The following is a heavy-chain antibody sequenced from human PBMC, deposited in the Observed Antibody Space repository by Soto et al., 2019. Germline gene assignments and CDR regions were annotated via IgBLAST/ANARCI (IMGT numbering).Heavy chain of an antibody. V-gene: IGHV3-53*05. D-gene: IGHD3-9*01. CDR2: IHSDGTA. CDR3: ARGGGSVQLRYFDWSQSWFDP. J-gene: IGHJ5*02. CDR1: GFTVRTNY. Sequence: QSGGSLRLSCAASGFTVRTNYMNWVRQAPGKGLQWVSVIHSDGTAYYADSVKGRFTISRDNSKNTLYLQMNSLRAEDTAVYYCARGGGSVQLRYFDWSQSWFDPWGQGTLVTVSS.